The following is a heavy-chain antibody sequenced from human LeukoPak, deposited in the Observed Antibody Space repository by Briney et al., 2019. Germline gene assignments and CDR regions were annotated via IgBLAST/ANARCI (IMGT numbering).Heavy chain of an antibody. D-gene: IGHD3-22*01. Sequence: GGSLRLSCAASGFTFSSYGMHWVRQAPGKGLEWVAVISYDGSNKYYADSVKGRFTISRDNSKNTLYLQMDSLRAEDTAVYYCAKDFYYYDSSCYWSLYYFDYWGQGTLVTVSS. CDR2: ISYDGSNK. CDR1: GFTFSSYG. CDR3: AKDFYYYDSSCYWSLYYFDY. V-gene: IGHV3-30*18. J-gene: IGHJ4*02.